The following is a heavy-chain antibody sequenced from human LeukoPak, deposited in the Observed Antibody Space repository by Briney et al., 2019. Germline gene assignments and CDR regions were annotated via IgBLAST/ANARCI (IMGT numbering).Heavy chain of an antibody. D-gene: IGHD6-19*01. J-gene: IGHJ4*02. CDR3: ARFGSSGWYLDY. V-gene: IGHV3-48*02. Sequence: GGSLRLSCAASGFTFSSYSMNWARQAPGNPGKGLEWVSYISSSSSTIYYADSVKGRFTISRDNAKNSLYLQINSLRDEDTAVYYCARFGSSGWYLDYWGQGPLVPDSS. CDR1: GFTFSSYS. CDR2: ISSSSSTI.